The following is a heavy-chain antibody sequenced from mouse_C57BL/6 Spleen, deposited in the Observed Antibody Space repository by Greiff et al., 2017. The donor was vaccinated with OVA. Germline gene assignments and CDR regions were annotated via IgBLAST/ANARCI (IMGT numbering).Heavy chain of an antibody. CDR2: INPGSGGT. CDR1: GYAFTNYL. D-gene: IGHD1-1*01. J-gene: IGHJ3*01. V-gene: IGHV1-54*01. CDR3: ARSGTTVVATSPFAY. Sequence: QVQLQQSGAELVRPGTSVKVSCKASGYAFTNYLIEWVKQRPGQGLEWIGVINPGSGGTNYNEKFKGKATLTADKSSSTAYMQLSILTSEDSAVYFCARSGTTVVATSPFAYWGQGTLVTVSA.